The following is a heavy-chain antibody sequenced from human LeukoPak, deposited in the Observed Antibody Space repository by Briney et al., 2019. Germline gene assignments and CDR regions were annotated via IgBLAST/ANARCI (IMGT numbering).Heavy chain of an antibody. CDR3: AKVSTGDLAWYFDL. J-gene: IGHJ2*01. CDR2: ISGSGGKT. V-gene: IGHV3-23*01. Sequence: GESLRLSCAASGFTFSSYAMSWVRQAPGKGLEWLSTISGSGGKTHYADSVKGRFTISRDNSKNTLYVQMNSLTADDTAVYSCAKVSTGDLAWYFDLWGRGTVVTVSS. CDR1: GFTFSSYA. D-gene: IGHD7-27*01.